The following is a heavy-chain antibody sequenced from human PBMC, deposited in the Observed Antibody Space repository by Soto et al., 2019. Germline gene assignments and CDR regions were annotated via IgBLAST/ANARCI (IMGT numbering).Heavy chain of an antibody. CDR1: GYTFTAYL. D-gene: IGHD6-19*01. V-gene: IGHV1-3*01. CDR2: INAGNGYK. Sequence: QVQLVQSGAEVKMPGASVRISCKASGYTFTAYLIHWVRQAPGQGLEWMGWINAGNGYKEYGQKCQGRINISRNTSATTAYLEVTGLTPEDTAIYFCARDRVAVRWFDPWGQGSLVTVSS. CDR3: ARDRVAVRWFDP. J-gene: IGHJ5*02.